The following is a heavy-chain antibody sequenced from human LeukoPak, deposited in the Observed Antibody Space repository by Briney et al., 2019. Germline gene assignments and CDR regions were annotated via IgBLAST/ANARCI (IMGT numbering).Heavy chain of an antibody. J-gene: IGHJ6*02. CDR2: INHSGST. V-gene: IGHV4-34*01. CDR3: ARLRFLEWLQTYNYCYGMDV. Sequence: PSETLSLTCAVYGGSLSGYYWSWIRQPPGKGLEWIGEINHSGSTNYNPSLKSRVTISVDTSKNQFSLKLSSVTAADTAVYFCARLRFLEWLQTYNYCYGMDVWGQGTTVTVSS. D-gene: IGHD3-3*01. CDR1: GGSLSGYY.